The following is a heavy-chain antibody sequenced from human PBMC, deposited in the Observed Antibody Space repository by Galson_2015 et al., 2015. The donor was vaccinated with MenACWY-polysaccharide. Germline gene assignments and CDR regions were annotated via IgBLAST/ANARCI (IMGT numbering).Heavy chain of an antibody. CDR2: IKSDGNST. V-gene: IGHV3-74*01. CDR3: ARAVSLDY. CDR1: GFTFSSYW. Sequence: SLRLSCAASGFTFSSYWMHWVRHAPGKGLVWVSRIKSDGNSTNYADSVKGRFTISRDNAKNTLYLQMNSLRAEDTAVYYCARAVSLDYWGQGTLVTVSS. J-gene: IGHJ4*02.